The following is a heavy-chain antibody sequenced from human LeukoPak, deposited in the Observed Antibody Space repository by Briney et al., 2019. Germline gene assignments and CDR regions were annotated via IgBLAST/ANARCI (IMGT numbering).Heavy chain of an antibody. CDR3: ARQRVPSRFDP. J-gene: IGHJ5*02. CDR2: IYSGGST. V-gene: IGHV3-53*01. D-gene: IGHD4/OR15-4a*01. Sequence: PGGSLRLSCAASGFTVSSNYMSWVRQAPGKGLEWVSVIYSGGSTYYADSMKGRFTISRDNSKNTLYLQMNGLRAEDTAVYYCARQRVPSRFDPWGQGTLVTVSS. CDR1: GFTVSSNY.